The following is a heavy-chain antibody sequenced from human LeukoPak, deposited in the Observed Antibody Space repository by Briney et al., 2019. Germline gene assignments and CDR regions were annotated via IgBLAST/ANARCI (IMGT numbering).Heavy chain of an antibody. CDR2: ISYDGSNK. V-gene: IGHV3-30*18. J-gene: IGHJ4*02. Sequence: PGRSLRLSCAASGFTFSSYGMHWVRQAPGKGLEWVAVISYDGSNKYYADSVKGRFTISRDNSKNTLYLQMNSLRAEDTAVYYCAKIRDANYYGSGTLDYWGQGTLVTVSS. D-gene: IGHD3-10*01. CDR1: GFTFSSYG. CDR3: AKIRDANYYGSGTLDY.